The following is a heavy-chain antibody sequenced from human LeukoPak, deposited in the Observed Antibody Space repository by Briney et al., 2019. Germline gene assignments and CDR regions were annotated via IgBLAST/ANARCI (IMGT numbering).Heavy chain of an antibody. CDR2: INHSGST. CDR3: ARLGYYYAVDT. CDR1: GGSFSGYY. V-gene: IGHV4-34*01. D-gene: IGHD3-10*01. J-gene: IGHJ5*02. Sequence: PSETLSLTCAVYGGSFSGYYWSWIRQPPGKGLEWIGEINHSGSTNYNPSLKSRVTISVDTSKNQFSLKLSSVTAADTAVYYCARLGYYYAVDTWGQGTLVTVSS.